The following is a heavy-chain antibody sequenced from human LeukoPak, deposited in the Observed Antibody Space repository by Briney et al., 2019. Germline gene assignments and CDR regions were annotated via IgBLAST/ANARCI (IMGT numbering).Heavy chain of an antibody. Sequence: GGSLRLSCAASGFTFSSYGMHWVRQAPGKGLEWVAVIWYDGSNKYYADSVKGRFTISRDNSKNTLYLQMNSLRAEDTAVYYCARDVDTAMVDYWGQGTLVTVS. CDR2: IWYDGSNK. CDR3: ARDVDTAMVDY. J-gene: IGHJ4*02. D-gene: IGHD5-18*01. V-gene: IGHV3-33*01. CDR1: GFTFSSYG.